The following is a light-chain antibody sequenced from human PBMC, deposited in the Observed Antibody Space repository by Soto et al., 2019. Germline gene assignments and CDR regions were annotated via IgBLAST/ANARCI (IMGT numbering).Light chain of an antibody. V-gene: IGKV3-11*01. J-gene: IGKJ4*01. Sequence: EIVMTQSPATLSLSPGERATLSCRDSQSVSSYSAWYQQKPGQAPRLLIYDASNRATGIPARFSGSGSGTDFTLTISSLEPEDFAVYYCQQRSNWPPSLTFGGGTKVEIK. CDR2: DAS. CDR1: QSVSSY. CDR3: QQRSNWPPSLT.